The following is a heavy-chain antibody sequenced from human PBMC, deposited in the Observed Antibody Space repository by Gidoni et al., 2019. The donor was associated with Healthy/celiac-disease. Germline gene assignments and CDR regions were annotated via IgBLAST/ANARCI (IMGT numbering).Heavy chain of an antibody. V-gene: IGHV1-69*04. Sequence: QVQLVQSGAEVKKPGSPVKVSCKASGVTFSCYAISWVRQAPGQGLEWMGRIIPILGIANYAQKFQGRVTITADKSTSTAYMELSSLRSEDTAVYYCARDPNPIHYYYYYMDVWGKGTTVTVSS. CDR2: IIPILGIA. CDR3: ARDPNPIHYYYYYMDV. CDR1: GVTFSCYA. J-gene: IGHJ6*03.